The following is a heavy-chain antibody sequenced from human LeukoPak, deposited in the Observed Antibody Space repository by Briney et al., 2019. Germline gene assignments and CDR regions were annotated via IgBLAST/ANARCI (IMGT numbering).Heavy chain of an antibody. V-gene: IGHV4-4*07. Sequence: SETLSLTCTVSGGSISSYYWSWIRQPAGKGLEWIGRIYTSGSTNYNPSLKSRVTMSVDTSKNQFSLKLSSVTAADTAVYYCARDLFSDGRGNWFDPWGQGTLVTVSS. J-gene: IGHJ5*02. CDR3: ARDLFSDGRGNWFDP. CDR2: IYTSGST. D-gene: IGHD2-15*01. CDR1: GGSISSYY.